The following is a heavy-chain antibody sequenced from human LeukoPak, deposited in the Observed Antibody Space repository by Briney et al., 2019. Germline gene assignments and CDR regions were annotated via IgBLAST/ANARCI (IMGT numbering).Heavy chain of an antibody. CDR1: GYTFTGYY. D-gene: IGHD6-13*01. CDR3: AREGIAARRRYNWFDP. CDR2: INPNSGGT. Sequence: ASVKVSCKASGYTFTGYYMHWVRQAPGQVLEWMGWINPNSGGTNYAQKFQGRVTMTRDTSISTAYMELSRLRSDGTAVYYCAREGIAARRRYNWFDPWGQGTLVTVSS. V-gene: IGHV1-2*02. J-gene: IGHJ5*02.